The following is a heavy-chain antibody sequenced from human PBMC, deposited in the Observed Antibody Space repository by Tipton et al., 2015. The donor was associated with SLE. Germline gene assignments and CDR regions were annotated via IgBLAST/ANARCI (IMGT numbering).Heavy chain of an antibody. J-gene: IGHJ4*02. CDR2: ILGSGATT. CDR1: GFNFNKYW. D-gene: IGHD2-21*01. Sequence: SLRLSCAVSGFNFNKYWMNWVRQTPGKGLEWVATILGSGATTYYADSVRGRFAISRDNSRGTLYLHINRLRDDDTAVYYCARRDCGGDCYYGHWGQGTQVTVSS. CDR3: ARRDCGGDCYYGH. V-gene: IGHV3-23*01.